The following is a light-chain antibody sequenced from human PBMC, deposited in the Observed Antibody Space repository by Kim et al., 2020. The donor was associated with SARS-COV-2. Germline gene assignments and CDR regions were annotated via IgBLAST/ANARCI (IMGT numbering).Light chain of an antibody. Sequence: SYELTQPPSVSVSPGQTASITCSGDKLGDKYASWYQHKPGQSPVLVIYEDTNRPSGIPERFSGSNSGNTATLTISGTQAMDEADYYCQAWDSSTAGVVFG. V-gene: IGLV3-1*01. J-gene: IGLJ2*01. CDR1: KLGDKY. CDR3: QAWDSSTAGVV. CDR2: EDT.